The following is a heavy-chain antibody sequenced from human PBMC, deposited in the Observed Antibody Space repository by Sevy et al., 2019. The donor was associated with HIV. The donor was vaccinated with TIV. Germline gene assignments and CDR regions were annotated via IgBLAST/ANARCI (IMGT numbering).Heavy chain of an antibody. D-gene: IGHD2-21*02. CDR2: VIPNSGRT. Sequence: ASVKVSCKASGYTFTDYEINWVRQAIGQGLEWMGWVIPNSGRTGYAQTFHGGVTMTRDTSISTAYMELSSLRSDDTAVYYCAALVSCGGDCYYLHYWGQGTLVTVSS. J-gene: IGHJ4*02. CDR3: AALVSCGGDCYYLHY. CDR1: GYTFTDYE. V-gene: IGHV1-8*01.